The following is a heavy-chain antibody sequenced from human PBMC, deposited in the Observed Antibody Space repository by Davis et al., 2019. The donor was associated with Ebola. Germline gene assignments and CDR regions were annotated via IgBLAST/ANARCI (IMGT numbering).Heavy chain of an antibody. J-gene: IGHJ5*02. V-gene: IGHV3-66*01. Sequence: GGSLRLSCAASGFTFSSYWMSWVRQAPGKGLEWVSVIYSGGSTYYADSVKGRFTISRDNSKNTLYLQMNSLRAEDTAVYYCARLGPRWLQFGAWGQGTLVTVSS. D-gene: IGHD5-24*01. CDR1: GFTFSSYW. CDR3: ARLGPRWLQFGA. CDR2: IYSGGST.